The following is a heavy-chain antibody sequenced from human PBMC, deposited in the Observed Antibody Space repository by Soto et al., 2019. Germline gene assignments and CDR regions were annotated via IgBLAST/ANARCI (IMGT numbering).Heavy chain of an antibody. D-gene: IGHD2-2*01. CDR1: GYTFTSYY. V-gene: IGHV1-46*01. CDR2: INLSGGST. Sequence: QVQLVQSGAEVKKPGASVKVFCKASGYTFTSYYMHWVRQAPGQVLELMAIINLSGGSTSYAQKSHGRVTMTRDTSTSTVYIELSSLRAADTAVYSCARVVVVVVAAAPGDAFYIWGQGTMVTFSS. J-gene: IGHJ3*02. CDR3: ARVVVVVVAAAPGDAFYI.